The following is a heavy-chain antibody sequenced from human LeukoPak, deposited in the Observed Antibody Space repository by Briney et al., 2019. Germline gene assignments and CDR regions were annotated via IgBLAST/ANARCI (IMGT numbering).Heavy chain of an antibody. V-gene: IGHV5-51*01. J-gene: IGHJ4*02. CDR2: IFPRDSDT. CDR3: ASGPGIYYFDY. CDR1: GYSFTTYL. Sequence: GESLIISCKGSGYSFTTYLIGWERQMPGKGLVWMVIIFPRDSDTRYSPSFQGQVTISADKSITTAYLQWSSLKASDTAMYYCASGPGIYYFDYWGQGTLVTVSS.